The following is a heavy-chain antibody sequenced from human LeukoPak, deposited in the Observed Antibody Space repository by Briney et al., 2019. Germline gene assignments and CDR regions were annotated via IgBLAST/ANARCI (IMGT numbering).Heavy chain of an antibody. V-gene: IGHV1-3*01. CDR1: GYTFTSYA. CDR3: TKGANYDSSGYEDYFDY. J-gene: IGHJ4*02. Sequence: ASVKVSCKASGYTFTSYAMHWVRQAPGQRLEWMGWINAGNGNTKYSQKFQDRVTITRDTSASTAYMELSSLRSEDTAVYYCTKGANYDSSGYEDYFDYWGQGTLVTVSS. CDR2: INAGNGNT. D-gene: IGHD3-22*01.